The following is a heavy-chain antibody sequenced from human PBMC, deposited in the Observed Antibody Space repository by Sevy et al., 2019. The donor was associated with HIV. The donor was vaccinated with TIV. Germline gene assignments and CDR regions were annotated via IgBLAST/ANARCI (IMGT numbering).Heavy chain of an antibody. CDR3: ARDVRKWLRFVYYHYGLDG. D-gene: IGHD5-12*01. V-gene: IGHV3-23*01. Sequence: GGSLRLSCEASGFSLRTYAMSWVRQAPGRGVEWVSTMSGGGENTYYAESVKGRFTISRDNSGKTLYLQMNSLTVEDTALYYCARDVRKWLRFVYYHYGLDGWGQGTTVTVSS. J-gene: IGHJ6*02. CDR1: GFSLRTYA. CDR2: MSGGGENT.